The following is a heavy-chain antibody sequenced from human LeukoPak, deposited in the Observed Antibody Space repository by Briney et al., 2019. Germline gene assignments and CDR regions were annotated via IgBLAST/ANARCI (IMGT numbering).Heavy chain of an antibody. CDR1: GGSISSYY. CDR3: ARVSLGGDYALDD. Sequence: SETLSLTCTVSGGSISSYYWSWIRQPPGKGLEWIGYIYYSGSTNYNPSLKSRVTISVDTSKNQVSLKLSSVTAADTAVYYCARVSLGGDYALDDWGQGTLVTVPS. J-gene: IGHJ4*02. CDR2: IYYSGST. V-gene: IGHV4-59*01. D-gene: IGHD4-17*01.